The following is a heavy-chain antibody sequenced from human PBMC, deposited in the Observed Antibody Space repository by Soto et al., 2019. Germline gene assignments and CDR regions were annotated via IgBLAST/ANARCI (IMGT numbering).Heavy chain of an antibody. CDR2: ISYDGSLK. V-gene: IGHV3-30*03. Sequence: QVQLVESGGGVVQPGRTLRLSCTASGFAFSRSFMHWVRQAPGKGLEWVAVISYDGSLKNYGDSVKGRFSSSRDNSKNAQFLLLDNLQSEDTTTEYCARGGTSDHRYFDYWGQGTLVTVSS. D-gene: IGHD5-12*01. J-gene: IGHJ4*02. CDR1: GFAFSRSF. CDR3: ARGGTSDHRYFDY.